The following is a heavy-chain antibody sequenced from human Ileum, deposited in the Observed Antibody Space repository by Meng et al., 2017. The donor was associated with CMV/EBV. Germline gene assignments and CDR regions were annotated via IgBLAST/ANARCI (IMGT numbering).Heavy chain of an antibody. CDR3: ARDYVWNYDD. CDR2: INYVGNTI. D-gene: IGHD1-7*01. J-gene: IGHJ4*02. Sequence: EQLXESGGGLFQPGGLLRLSCGASGFTFSNYGMHWVRQAPGKGLEWLTFINYVGNTIHYADSVKGRFTISRDNSKSTLFLEMNSLRGEDTAVYYCARDYVWNYDDCGQGTLVTVSS. CDR1: GFTFSNYG. V-gene: IGHV3-30*02.